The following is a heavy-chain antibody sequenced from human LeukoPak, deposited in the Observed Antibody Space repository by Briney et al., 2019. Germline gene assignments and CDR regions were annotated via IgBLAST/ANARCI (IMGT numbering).Heavy chain of an antibody. Sequence: GASVKVSCKASGYTFTSYGINWVRQATGQGLEWMGWMNPNSGNTGYAQKFQGSVTMTRNTSISTAYMELSSLRSEDTAVYYCARRITMVRGERINWFDPWGQGTLVTVSS. D-gene: IGHD3-10*01. J-gene: IGHJ5*02. CDR2: MNPNSGNT. V-gene: IGHV1-8*01. CDR3: ARRITMVRGERINWFDP. CDR1: GYTFTSYG.